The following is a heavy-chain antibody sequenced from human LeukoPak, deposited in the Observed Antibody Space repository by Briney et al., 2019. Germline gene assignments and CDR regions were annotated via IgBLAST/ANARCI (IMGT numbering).Heavy chain of an antibody. Sequence: GSLRPSCAASGFTFSSYSMNWVRQAPGKGLEWVSSISSSSSYIYYADSVKGRFTISRDNAKNSLYLQMNSLRAEDTAVYYCAGLPPRNYYDSSGYYGGSDYWGQGTLVTVSS. D-gene: IGHD3-22*01. J-gene: IGHJ4*02. V-gene: IGHV3-21*01. CDR1: GFTFSSYS. CDR2: ISSSSSYI. CDR3: AGLPPRNYYDSSGYYGGSDY.